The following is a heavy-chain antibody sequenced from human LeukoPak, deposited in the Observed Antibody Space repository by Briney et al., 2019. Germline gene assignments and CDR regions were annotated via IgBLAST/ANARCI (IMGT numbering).Heavy chain of an antibody. CDR2: IYYSGST. D-gene: IGHD6-13*01. CDR3: ARDRGIAAAGPESIFDY. J-gene: IGHJ4*02. CDR1: GGSISSGGYY. V-gene: IGHV4-31*03. Sequence: SETLSLTCTVSGGSISSGGYYWSWIRQHPGKGLEWIGYIYYSGSTYYNPSLKSRVTISVDTSKNQFSLKLSPVTAADTAVYYCARDRGIAAAGPESIFDYWGQGTLVTVSS.